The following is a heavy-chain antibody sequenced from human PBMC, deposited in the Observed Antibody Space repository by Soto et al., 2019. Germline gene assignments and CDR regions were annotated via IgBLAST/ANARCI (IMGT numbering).Heavy chain of an antibody. CDR3: ARGKSGYYPYFDN. D-gene: IGHD3-22*01. CDR1: GDFISSYY. CDR2: VYYSGST. V-gene: IGHV4-59*01. Sequence: SETLSLTCTVSGDFISSYYWSWIRQPPGKGLEWIGYVYYSGSTNYNPSLKSRVTISVDTSKKQFSLKLRTVTAADTAVYFGARGKSGYYPYFDNWGQGTLVTVSS. J-gene: IGHJ4*02.